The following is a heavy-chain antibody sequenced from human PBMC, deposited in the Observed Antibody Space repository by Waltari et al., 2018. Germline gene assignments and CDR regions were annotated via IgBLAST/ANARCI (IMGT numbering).Heavy chain of an antibody. V-gene: IGHV4-39*01. D-gene: IGHD2-8*01. J-gene: IGHJ2*01. Sequence: QLQLQASGPGLVKSSETLSLICTVSGGSIRTRNYYWCWIRQPPAQGLEWIGSVYYGGSKYYNPSLKSRVTTSIDTSKNQYFLKLSSVTAADTAVYYCARRFCTEDVCPGRNWYFDIWGRGTLVKVSS. CDR1: GGSIRTRNYY. CDR2: VYYGGSK. CDR3: ARRFCTEDVCPGRNWYFDI.